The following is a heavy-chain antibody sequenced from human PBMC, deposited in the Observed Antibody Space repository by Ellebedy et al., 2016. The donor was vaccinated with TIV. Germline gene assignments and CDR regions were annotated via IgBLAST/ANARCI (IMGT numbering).Heavy chain of an antibody. CDR1: GLTFSDYH. J-gene: IGHJ6*02. CDR2: IRNKRRSHTT. V-gene: IGHV3-72*01. CDR3: VRDGAYGDYSPGYYGMDV. Sequence: GGSLRLSCAASGLTFSDYHMDWVRQAPGKGLEWIGRIRNKRRSHTTADAASVKGRFTISRDNAKNSVYLRMNTLRVEDTAVYHCVRDGAYGDYSPGYYGMDVWGQGTTVTVSS. D-gene: IGHD3-22*01.